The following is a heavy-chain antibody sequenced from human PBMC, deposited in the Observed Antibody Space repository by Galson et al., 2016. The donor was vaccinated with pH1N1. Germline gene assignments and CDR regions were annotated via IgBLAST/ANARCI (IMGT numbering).Heavy chain of an antibody. V-gene: IGHV5-51*03. CDR1: GYKFTTYW. J-gene: IGHJ5*02. CDR3: ARGLLSGFDP. CDR2: IYPDDSDT. Sequence: QSGAEVKKPGESLKISCEVFGYKFTTYWIGWVRQMPGKGLEWMGIIYPDDSDTRYNPAFQGQVTISVDKSINTAYLQWNSLKASDPAIYDFARGLLSGFDPWGQGTLVIASS. D-gene: IGHD2-21*01.